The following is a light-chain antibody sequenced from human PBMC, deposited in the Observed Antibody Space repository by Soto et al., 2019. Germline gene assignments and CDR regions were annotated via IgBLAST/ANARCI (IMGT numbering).Light chain of an antibody. CDR2: DNN. J-gene: IGLJ1*01. CDR1: SSNIGNNY. Sequence: QSVLTQPPSVSAAPGQKVTISCSGSSSNIGNNYVSWYQHLPGTAPKLLIYDNNKRPSGIPDRFSGSRSGTSATLGITGLQTGDEADYYCETWDSSLRHYVFGTGTKVTVL. V-gene: IGLV1-51*01. CDR3: ETWDSSLRHYV.